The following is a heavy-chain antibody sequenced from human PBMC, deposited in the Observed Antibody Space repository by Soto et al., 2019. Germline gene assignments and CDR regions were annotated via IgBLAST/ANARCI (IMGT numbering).Heavy chain of an antibody. Sequence: ASVKVSCKASGYTFTSYDINWVRQAPGQGLEWMGWISAYNGNTNYAQKLQGRVTMTTDTSTSTAYMELRSLRSDDTAVYYCARESSGSYYVRWFDPWGQGTLVTVS. CDR1: GYTFTSYD. CDR2: ISAYNGNT. V-gene: IGHV1-18*01. D-gene: IGHD3-10*01. J-gene: IGHJ5*02. CDR3: ARESSGSYYVRWFDP.